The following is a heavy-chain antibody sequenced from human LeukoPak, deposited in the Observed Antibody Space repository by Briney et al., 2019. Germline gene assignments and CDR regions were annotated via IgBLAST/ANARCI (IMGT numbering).Heavy chain of an antibody. Sequence: GGSLRLSCTASGFTFGDYAMSWVRQAPGKGLEWVGFIRSKAYGGTTEYAASVKGRFTISRDDSKSIAYLQMNSLKTEDTAVYYCTRGAPGSYGTFDYWGQGTLVTVSS. D-gene: IGHD1-26*01. CDR3: TRGAPGSYGTFDY. CDR1: GFTFGDYA. V-gene: IGHV3-49*04. CDR2: IRSKAYGGTT. J-gene: IGHJ4*02.